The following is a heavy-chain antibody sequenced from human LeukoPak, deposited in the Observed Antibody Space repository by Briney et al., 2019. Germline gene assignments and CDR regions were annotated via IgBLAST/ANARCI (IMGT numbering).Heavy chain of an antibody. CDR3: ARDDSNYFDY. V-gene: IGHV4-38-2*02. Sequence: PSETLSLTCTVSGYSISSGYYWGWIRPPPGKGLEWIGSIYHSGSTYYNPSLKSLFTISVDTSKNQFSLKLSSVTAADTAVYYCARDDSNYFDYWGQGTLVTVSS. CDR1: GYSISSGYY. J-gene: IGHJ4*02. CDR2: IYHSGST. D-gene: IGHD4-11*01.